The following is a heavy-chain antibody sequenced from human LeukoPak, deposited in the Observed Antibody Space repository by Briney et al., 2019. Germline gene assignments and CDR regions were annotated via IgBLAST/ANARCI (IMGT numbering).Heavy chain of an antibody. CDR2: IIPIFGTA. Sequence: SVKVSCKASGGTFSSYAISWVRQAPGQGLEWMGGIIPIFGTANYAQKFQGRVTITADESTSTAYMELSSLRSEDTAVHYCAISRRGITGMDGDAFDIWGQGTMVTVSS. CDR1: GGTFSSYA. CDR3: AISRRGITGMDGDAFDI. V-gene: IGHV1-69*13. D-gene: IGHD1-20*01. J-gene: IGHJ3*02.